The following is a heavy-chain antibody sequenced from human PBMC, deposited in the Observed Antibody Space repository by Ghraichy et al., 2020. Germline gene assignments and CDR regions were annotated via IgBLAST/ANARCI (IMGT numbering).Heavy chain of an antibody. J-gene: IGHJ4*02. D-gene: IGHD5-18*01. V-gene: IGHV3-15*01. CDR2: IRSKAEGGAT. CDR3: TTETAWIPDSNY. CDR1: GFSVNNAW. Sequence: GGSLRLSCAASGFSVNNAWMSWVRQAPGKGLEWVGRIRSKAEGGATEYGAPVKGRFTISRDDSKNTLYLQMNSLRTEDTALYYCTTETAWIPDSNYWGQGTLVTVSS.